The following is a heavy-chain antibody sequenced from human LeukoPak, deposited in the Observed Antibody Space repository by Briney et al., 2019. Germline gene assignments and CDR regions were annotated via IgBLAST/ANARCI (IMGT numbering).Heavy chain of an antibody. CDR2: ISSSSSDI. CDR3: ARREDGWNAFDI. V-gene: IGHV3-21*01. J-gene: IGHJ3*02. CDR1: GFTFSSYS. Sequence: GRSLRLSCAASGFTFSSYSMNWVRQAPGKGLEWVSSISSSSSDIYYADSVKGRFTISRDNAKNSLYLQMNSLRAEDTAVYYCARREDGWNAFDIWGQGTMVTVSS. D-gene: IGHD5-24*01.